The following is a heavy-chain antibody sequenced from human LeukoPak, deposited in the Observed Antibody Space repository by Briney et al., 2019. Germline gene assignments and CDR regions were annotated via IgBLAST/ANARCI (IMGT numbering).Heavy chain of an antibody. V-gene: IGHV3-43D*03. D-gene: IGHD3-10*02. CDR2: ISLDGGST. CDR3: AELGITMIGGV. CDR1: GFSFNNNT. J-gene: IGHJ6*04. Sequence: GGSLCLSCAASGFSFNNNTLYWGRHVPGKGLEWVSLISLDGGSTYYADSVKGRFTISRDNAKNSLYLQMNSLRAEDTAVYYCAELGITMIGGVWGKGTTVTISS.